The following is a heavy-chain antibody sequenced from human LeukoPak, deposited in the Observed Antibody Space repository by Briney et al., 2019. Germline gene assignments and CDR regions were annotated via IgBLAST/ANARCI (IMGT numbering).Heavy chain of an antibody. CDR3: ARVSDLGFGELWYWFDP. Sequence: ASVKLSCKASGYSFNRNAINWVRQAPGQGLEWMGWINTNTGNPTYAQGFTGRFVFSLDTSVSTAYLQISSLKAEDTAVYYCARVSDLGFGELWYWFDPWGQGTLVTVSS. D-gene: IGHD3-10*01. CDR2: INTNTGNP. V-gene: IGHV7-4-1*02. CDR1: GYSFNRNA. J-gene: IGHJ5*02.